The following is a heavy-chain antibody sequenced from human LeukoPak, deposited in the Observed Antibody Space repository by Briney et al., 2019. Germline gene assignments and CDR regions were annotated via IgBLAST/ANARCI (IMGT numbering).Heavy chain of an antibody. J-gene: IGHJ4*02. CDR2: IKQDGSAK. CDR1: GFTFSDYW. D-gene: IGHD2-2*01. V-gene: IGHV3-7*01. CDR3: ARWRGSTSERSDY. Sequence: GSLRLSCTASGFTFSDYWMTWVRQAPGKGLEWVANIKQDGSAKYYVDSVKGRFTISRDNAKNSLYLQMDSLRVEDTATYYCARWRGSTSERSDYWGQGTLVTVSS.